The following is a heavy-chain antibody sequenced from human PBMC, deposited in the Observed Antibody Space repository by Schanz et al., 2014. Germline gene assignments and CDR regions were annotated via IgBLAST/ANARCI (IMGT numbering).Heavy chain of an antibody. J-gene: IGHJ4*02. CDR2: ITYNGDST. V-gene: IGHV3-23*04. Sequence: EVLLVESGGASVQPGGSLRLSCAASGFTFSNYVMDWVRQAPGTGLEWVASITYNGDSTYYTDSVKGRFTISRDNSRNTLYLQMDGLRAEDTAVYYCAKPPPGYMISWYTYYFVSWGQGTLVTVSS. CDR3: AKPPPGYMISWYTYYFVS. D-gene: IGHD6-13*01. CDR1: GFTFSNYV.